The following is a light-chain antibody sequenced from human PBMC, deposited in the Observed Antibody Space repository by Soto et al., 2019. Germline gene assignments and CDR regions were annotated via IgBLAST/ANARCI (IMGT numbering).Light chain of an antibody. J-gene: IGKJ5*01. CDR3: QQYDNLPIT. CDR2: DAS. Sequence: DMQLRQSPSSLSASVGDRVTIPCRASQGIRNDLGWYQQKPGKAPKRLIYDASNLETGVPSRFSGSGSGTDFTFTISSQQPEDIATYYCQQYDNLPITFGQGTRLEIK. CDR1: QGIRND. V-gene: IGKV1-33*01.